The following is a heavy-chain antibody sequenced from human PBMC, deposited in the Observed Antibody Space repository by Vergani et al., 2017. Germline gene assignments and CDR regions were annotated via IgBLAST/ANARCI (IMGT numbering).Heavy chain of an antibody. CDR1: RYSFTSYW. CDR2: IYPGDSDT. CDR3: ASRSAPPYYYYYMDV. V-gene: IGHV5-51*03. J-gene: IGHJ6*03. Sequence: EVQLVQSGAEVKKPGESLKISCKGSRYSFTSYWIGWVRQMPGKGLEWMGIIYPGDSDTRYSPSFQGQVTISADKSISTAYLQWSSLKASDTAMYYCASRSAPPYYYYYMDVWGKGTTVTVSS.